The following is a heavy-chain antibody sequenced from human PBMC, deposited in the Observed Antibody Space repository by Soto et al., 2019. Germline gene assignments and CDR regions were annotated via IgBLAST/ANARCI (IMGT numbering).Heavy chain of an antibody. CDR3: ARVLPPFDP. Sequence: QVQLVQSGAEVKKPGASVKVSFTASGYTLTSNGISWVRQAPGQGLEWMGWINAYNGNTNYAQKLQGRVTMTTDTSTSTAHMELRSLRSDDTAVYYCARVLPPFDPWGQGTLVTVSP. J-gene: IGHJ5*02. CDR2: INAYNGNT. V-gene: IGHV1-18*01. CDR1: GYTLTSNG.